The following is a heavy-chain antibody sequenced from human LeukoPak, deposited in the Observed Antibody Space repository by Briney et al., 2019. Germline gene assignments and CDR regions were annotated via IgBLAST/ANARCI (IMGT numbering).Heavy chain of an antibody. CDR2: ITSRSNSI. CDR1: GFTFSNYN. D-gene: IGHD3-10*01. Sequence: PGGSLRLSCAASGFTFSNYNMNWVRQAPGKGLEWVSYITSRSNSIYYADSVKGRFTISRDNAQNSLYLQMNSLRDEDTAVYYCARDSRFGKLLIPYFDYWGQGTLVTVSS. V-gene: IGHV3-48*02. CDR3: ARDSRFGKLLIPYFDY. J-gene: IGHJ4*02.